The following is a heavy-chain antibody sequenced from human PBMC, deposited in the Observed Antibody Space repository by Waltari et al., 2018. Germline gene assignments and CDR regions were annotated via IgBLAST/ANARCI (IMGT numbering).Heavy chain of an antibody. CDR2: INQDGSGK. CDR3: ARSTRSGNNYVFWYFDL. CDR1: GFTFSSSW. J-gene: IGHJ2*01. V-gene: IGHV3-7*03. Sequence: EVQLVESGGGLVQPGGSLRLSCVASGFTFSSSWMTWVRQAPGKGLGWVANINQDGSGKYYVDSVKGRFTISRDNAKNSLYLQMNSLRADDAAVYFCARSTRSGNNYVFWYFDLWGRGTLVTVSS. D-gene: IGHD5-12*01.